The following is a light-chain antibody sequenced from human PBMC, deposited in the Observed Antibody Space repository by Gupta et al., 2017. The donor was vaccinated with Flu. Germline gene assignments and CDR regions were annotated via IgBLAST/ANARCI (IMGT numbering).Light chain of an antibody. CDR3: FSYAGSQTSFYV. Sequence: QSALTQPRSVSGSPGQSVTISCPGSDRDLGGYDYVSWYQHRHGKSPKLIIYDVDKRPSGVPDRFSGSKSDYTASLTLSGLQAEDEAHYYCFSYAGSQTSFYVFGTGTQVTVL. CDR1: DRDLGGYDY. V-gene: IGLV2-11*01. CDR2: DVD. J-gene: IGLJ1*01.